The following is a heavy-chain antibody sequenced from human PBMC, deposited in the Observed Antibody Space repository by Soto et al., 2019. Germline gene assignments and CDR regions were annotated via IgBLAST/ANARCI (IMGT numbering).Heavy chain of an antibody. Sequence: GGSLRLSCAASGFAFSDFYMSWTRQAPGKGLEWISYISGGGTTVFYADSVKGRFTISRDNAQKSLYLQMDSLTSEDTAIYYCARDREPSVYYGMDVWGQGTTVTVSS. CDR2: ISGGGTTV. CDR3: ARDREPSVYYGMDV. CDR1: GFAFSDFY. J-gene: IGHJ6*02. V-gene: IGHV3-11*01.